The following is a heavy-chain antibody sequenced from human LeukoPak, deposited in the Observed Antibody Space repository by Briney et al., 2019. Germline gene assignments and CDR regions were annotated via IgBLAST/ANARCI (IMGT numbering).Heavy chain of an antibody. D-gene: IGHD3-3*01. CDR3: ARGVPYDSWSGPHYSDY. Sequence: GGSLRLSCAASRFTLSTYWMSWVRQAPGKGLEWVAHIKQDGSQEYYVDSVKGRFTISRDSAKNSLYLQMNSLRAEDTAVYYCARGVPYDSWSGPHYSDYWGQGALVTVSS. CDR2: IKQDGSQE. V-gene: IGHV3-7*01. CDR1: RFTLSTYW. J-gene: IGHJ4*02.